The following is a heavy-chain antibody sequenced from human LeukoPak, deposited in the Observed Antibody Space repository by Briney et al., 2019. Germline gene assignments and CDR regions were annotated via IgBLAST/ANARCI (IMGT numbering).Heavy chain of an antibody. D-gene: IGHD2/OR15-2a*01. J-gene: IGHJ4*02. CDR2: IKQDGSEK. V-gene: IGHV3-7*01. CDR3: ATVIGEYPEDYPYYFDY. CDR1: GFTFSSYW. Sequence: PGGSLRLSCAASGFTFSSYWMSWVRQAPGKGLEWVANIKQDGSEKYYVDSVKGRFTISRDNAKNSLYLQMNSLRAEDTAVYYCATVIGEYPEDYPYYFDYWGQGTLVTVSS.